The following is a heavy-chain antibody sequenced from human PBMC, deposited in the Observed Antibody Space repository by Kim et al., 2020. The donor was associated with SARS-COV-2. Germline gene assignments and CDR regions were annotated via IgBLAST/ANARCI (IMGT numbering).Heavy chain of an antibody. J-gene: IGHJ4*02. CDR1: GFTVSDNY. D-gene: IGHD3-10*01. CDR2: FYSGAGS. Sequence: GGSLRLSCAASGFTVSDNYISWVRQAPGKRLEWVSAFYSGAGSCYADYVKGRFPISRHTFKNTALLEMISVTAEDTAIYYCWGLTTVGDSRSDHWGQGTLVTVSS. V-gene: IGHV3-66*01. CDR3: WGLTTVGDSRSDH.